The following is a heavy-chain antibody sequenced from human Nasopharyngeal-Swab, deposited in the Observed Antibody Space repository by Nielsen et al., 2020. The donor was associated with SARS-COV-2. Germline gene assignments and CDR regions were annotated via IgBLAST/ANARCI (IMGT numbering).Heavy chain of an antibody. Sequence: GESLKISCEASEFTMSRNGMHWVRQAPGKGMEGVAYISSSSSTSYYADSVKGRLTISRDNPKNSLYLQMNSLRDEDTALYYCARDVAIVGATLENWGQGTLVTVSS. V-gene: IGHV3-48*02. D-gene: IGHD1-26*01. J-gene: IGHJ4*02. CDR1: EFTMSRNG. CDR2: ISSSSSTS. CDR3: ARDVAIVGATLEN.